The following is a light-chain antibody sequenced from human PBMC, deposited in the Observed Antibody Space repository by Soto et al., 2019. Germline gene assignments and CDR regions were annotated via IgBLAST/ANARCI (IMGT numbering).Light chain of an antibody. Sequence: EIVLTQSPGTLSLSPGETATLSCRASQSVSSNNLAWYHQKPGQTPRLLIYGASSTATGISDRFSGSGSGTDFTLTISRLEPEDFAVYYCQQYDNSITFGQGTRLEIE. CDR1: QSVSSNN. V-gene: IGKV3-20*01. CDR2: GAS. CDR3: QQYDNSIT. J-gene: IGKJ5*01.